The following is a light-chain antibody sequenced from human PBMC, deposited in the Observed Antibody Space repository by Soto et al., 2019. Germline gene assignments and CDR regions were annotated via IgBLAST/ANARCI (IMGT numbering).Light chain of an antibody. J-gene: IGKJ1*01. CDR1: QSVSSY. V-gene: IGKV3-11*01. CDR3: QQRSNWPPWT. Sequence: EIVLTQSPATLSLSPGERATLSCRASQSVSSYLAWYQQKPGQAPRLLIYDASNRATGIPARFSGSGYGTVFTLTISSLEPEDFAVYYCQQRSNWPPWTFVQGTKVEIK. CDR2: DAS.